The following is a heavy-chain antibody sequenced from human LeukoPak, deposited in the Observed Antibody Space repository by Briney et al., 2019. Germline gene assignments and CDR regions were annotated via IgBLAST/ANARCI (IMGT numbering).Heavy chain of an antibody. J-gene: IGHJ4*02. V-gene: IGHV3-23*01. Sequence: GASLRLSCAASGFIFRNSAMSWVRQAPGKGLEWVSAITGSGDTTYYADSVKGRFTISRDNSKNTLYVEMNTLRAEDTAVYYCAKWGGYDILTGYYVSDFWGQGTLVTVSS. CDR2: ITGSGDTT. D-gene: IGHD3-9*01. CDR3: AKWGGYDILTGYYVSDF. CDR1: GFIFRNSA.